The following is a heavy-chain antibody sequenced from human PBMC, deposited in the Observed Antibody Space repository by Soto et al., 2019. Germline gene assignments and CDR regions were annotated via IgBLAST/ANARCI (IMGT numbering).Heavy chain of an antibody. CDR3: ASAPFDYCSGGSCYSEGFDY. D-gene: IGHD2-15*01. J-gene: IGHJ4*02. Sequence: QVQLQQWGAGLLKPSETLSLTCAVYGGSFNGYYWSWIRQPPGKGLEWIGEINHSGSTNYNPSLKSRVTISVDTSKNQFSLKLSSVTAADTAVYYCASAPFDYCSGGSCYSEGFDYWGQGTLVTVSS. CDR2: INHSGST. CDR1: GGSFNGYY. V-gene: IGHV4-34*01.